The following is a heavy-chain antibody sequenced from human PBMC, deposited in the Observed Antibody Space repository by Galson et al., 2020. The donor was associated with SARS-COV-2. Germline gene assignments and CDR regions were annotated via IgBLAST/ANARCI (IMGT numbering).Heavy chain of an antibody. CDR1: GFAFSGSA. Sequence: GGSLRLSCAASGFAFSGSAIHWVRQASGKGLEWVGRIRSRPNNYATAYAASVNDRFTISSDDAKNTAYLQMNSLRTEDTALYYCARFVEAANYFDYWGQGALVTVSS. CDR3: ARFVEAANYFDY. D-gene: IGHD6-25*01. J-gene: IGHJ4*02. CDR2: IRSRPNNYAT. V-gene: IGHV3-73*01.